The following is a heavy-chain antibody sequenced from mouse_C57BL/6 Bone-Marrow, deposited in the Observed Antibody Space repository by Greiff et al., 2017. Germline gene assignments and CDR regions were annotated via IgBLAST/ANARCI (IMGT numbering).Heavy chain of an antibody. V-gene: IGHV5-17*01. CDR3: ARPGYDYVWYFDD. D-gene: IGHD2-4*01. CDR1: GFTFSDYG. J-gene: IGHJ1*03. Sequence: EVQGVESGGGLVKPGGSLKISCAASGFTFSDYGMHWVRQAPEKGLEWVAYISSGSSTIYYADTVKGRFPISRDNAKNTLFLQMTSLRSEDTAMYYCARPGYDYVWYFDDWGTGTTVTVSS. CDR2: ISSGSSTI.